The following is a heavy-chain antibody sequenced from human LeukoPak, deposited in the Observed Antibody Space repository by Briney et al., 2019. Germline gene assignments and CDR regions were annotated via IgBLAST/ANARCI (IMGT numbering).Heavy chain of an antibody. CDR1: GGSMRDYY. D-gene: IGHD3-9*01. Sequence: PSETLSLTCAVSGGSMRDYYWSWIRQPPGKGLEWIGNIYYSGSTNYNPSLKSRVTISVDTSKNQFSLKVRSVTAANMAVYYCARGFGYYDVLTAFWGQGTLVTVSS. CDR2: IYYSGST. CDR3: ARGFGYYDVLTAF. J-gene: IGHJ4*02. V-gene: IGHV4-59*01.